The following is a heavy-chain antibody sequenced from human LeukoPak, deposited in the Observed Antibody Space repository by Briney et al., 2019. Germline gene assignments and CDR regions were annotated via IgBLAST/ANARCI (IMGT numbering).Heavy chain of an antibody. V-gene: IGHV3-7*01. CDR3: ARVRTEWYIDL. D-gene: IGHD2-8*02. CDR2: MKEDGGEK. Sequence: GGSLRLSCAASGFIFSPYWVTWVRQPPGMGLEWVANMKEDGGEKFYVDSVRGRFTISRDNAKNSVYLQMNSLRVEDTGVYYCARVRTEWYIDLWGRGTLVTVST. J-gene: IGHJ2*01. CDR1: GFIFSPYW.